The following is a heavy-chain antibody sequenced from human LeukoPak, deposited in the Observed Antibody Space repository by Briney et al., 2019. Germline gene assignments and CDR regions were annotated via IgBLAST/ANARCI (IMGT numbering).Heavy chain of an antibody. Sequence: SVKVSCKASGGTFSSYAISWVRQAPGQGLEWMGGIIPIFGTANYAQKFQGRITITADESTSTAYMELSSLRSEDTAVYYCARAEGSSSLYYYYGMDVWGQGTRSPSP. V-gene: IGHV1-69*13. D-gene: IGHD6-6*01. CDR3: ARAEGSSSLYYYYGMDV. CDR1: GGTFSSYA. CDR2: IIPIFGTA. J-gene: IGHJ6*02.